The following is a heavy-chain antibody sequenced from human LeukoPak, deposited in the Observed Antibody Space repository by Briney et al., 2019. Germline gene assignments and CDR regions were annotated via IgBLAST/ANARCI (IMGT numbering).Heavy chain of an antibody. CDR3: ASDYYDSSKRAFDI. V-gene: IGHV3-64*01. CDR1: GFTFSSYA. CDR2: ISSNGGST. D-gene: IGHD3-22*01. J-gene: IGHJ3*02. Sequence: PGGSLRLSCAASGFTFSSYAMHWVRQAPGKGLEYVSAISSNGGSTYYANSVKGRFTISRDNSKNTLYLQMGSLRAEDMAVYYCASDYYDSSKRAFDIWGQGTMVTVSS.